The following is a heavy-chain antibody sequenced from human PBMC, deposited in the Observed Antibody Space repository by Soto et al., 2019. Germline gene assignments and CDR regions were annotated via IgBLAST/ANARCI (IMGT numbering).Heavy chain of an antibody. CDR3: ASTSSALSVFHYYSFDV. D-gene: IGHD2-2*01. J-gene: IGHJ6*02. Sequence: GGSLRLSCAASGFTFNSYGMHWVRQAPGNGLEWVAVISYDATKTYYADSVKGRFTISRDNSNSALYVQMNSLTGEDTAVYYCASTSSALSVFHYYSFDVWGQGTTVTVSS. CDR1: GFTFNSYG. CDR2: ISYDATKT. V-gene: IGHV3-30*03.